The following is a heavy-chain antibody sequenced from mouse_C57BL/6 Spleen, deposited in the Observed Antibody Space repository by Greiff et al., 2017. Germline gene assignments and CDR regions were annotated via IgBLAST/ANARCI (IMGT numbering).Heavy chain of an antibody. Sequence: EVKLVESEGGLVQPGSSMKLSCTASGFTFSDYYMAWVRQVPEKGLEWVANINYDGSSTYYLDSLKSRFIISRDNAKNILYLQMSSLKSEDTATXYCARVHYGFAYWGQGTLVTVSA. J-gene: IGHJ3*01. V-gene: IGHV5-16*01. CDR1: GFTFSDYY. CDR2: INYDGSST. CDR3: ARVHYGFAY. D-gene: IGHD1-1*01.